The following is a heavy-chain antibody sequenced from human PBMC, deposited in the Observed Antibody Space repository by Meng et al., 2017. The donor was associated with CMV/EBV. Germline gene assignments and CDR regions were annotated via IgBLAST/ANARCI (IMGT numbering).Heavy chain of an antibody. V-gene: IGHV3-23*01. Sequence: GESLKISCAASEFTFSSYVMNWVRQAPGKGLEWVSSISGCGTSIYYADSVKGRFTISRDNARKTLYLEMNSLRAEDTAVYYCVKDGRYVVDLWGQGTLVTVSS. D-gene: IGHD1-26*01. J-gene: IGHJ5*02. CDR2: ISGCGTSI. CDR3: VKDGRYVVDL. CDR1: EFTFSSYV.